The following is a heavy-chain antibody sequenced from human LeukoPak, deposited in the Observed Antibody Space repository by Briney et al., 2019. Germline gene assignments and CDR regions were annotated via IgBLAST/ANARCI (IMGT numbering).Heavy chain of an antibody. Sequence: PSETLSLTCTVSGGSIRDYYWHRIRQPAGKGLEWIGRIYSSGTTNYNPSLNSRVTMSVDTSKNQFSLKLSSVTAADTAVYYCARDDWNDVLDYWGQGTLVTVSS. V-gene: IGHV4-4*07. D-gene: IGHD1-1*01. CDR2: IYSSGTT. CDR3: ARDDWNDVLDY. CDR1: GGSIRDYY. J-gene: IGHJ4*02.